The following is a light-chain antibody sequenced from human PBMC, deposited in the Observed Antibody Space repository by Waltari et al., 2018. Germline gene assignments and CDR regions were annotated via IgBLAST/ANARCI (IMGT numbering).Light chain of an antibody. CDR2: RAS. Sequence: DIVMTQSPDSLAVSLGERATINCKSSQRVLYSSNNKHYLAWYQQKPGQPPKLLIYRASTRESGVPDRFSGSGSGTDFTLTISSLQAEDVAVYYCQQYYSTPRGTFGQGTKVEIK. J-gene: IGKJ1*01. CDR1: QRVLYSSNNKHY. V-gene: IGKV4-1*01. CDR3: QQYYSTPRGT.